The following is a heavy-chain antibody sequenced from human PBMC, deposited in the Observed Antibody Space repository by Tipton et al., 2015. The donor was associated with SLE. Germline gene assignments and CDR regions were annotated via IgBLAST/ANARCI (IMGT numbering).Heavy chain of an antibody. J-gene: IGHJ6*02. CDR2: ISYSGST. CDR1: GGSISRYY. Sequence: TLSLTCTVSGGSISRYYWGWIRQPPGKGLEWIGYISYSGSTNYNPSLKSRVTISEDTSKTQFSLKLSSVSAADTAVYYCARQGGEWLFYYYGMDVWGQGTTVTVSS. V-gene: IGHV4-59*01. D-gene: IGHD3-3*01. CDR3: ARQGGEWLFYYYGMDV.